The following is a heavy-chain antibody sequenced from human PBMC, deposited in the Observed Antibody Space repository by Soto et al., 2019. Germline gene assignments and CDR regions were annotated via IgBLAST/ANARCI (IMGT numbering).Heavy chain of an antibody. V-gene: IGHV1-69*13. D-gene: IGHD3-10*01. Sequence: SVKVSCKASGGTLSSYAISWVRQAPGQGLEWMGGIIEIFGTANYAQKFQGRVTITADEFTSTAYMELSSLRSEDTAVYYCARGPPLEGYNGYYYYYYGMDVWGQGTTVTVSS. J-gene: IGHJ6*02. CDR3: ARGPPLEGYNGYYYYYYGMDV. CDR1: GGTLSSYA. CDR2: IIEIFGTA.